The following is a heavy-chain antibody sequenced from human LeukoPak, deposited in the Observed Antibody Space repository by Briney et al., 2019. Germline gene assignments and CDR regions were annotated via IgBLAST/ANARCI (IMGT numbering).Heavy chain of an antibody. V-gene: IGHV3-23*01. CDR3: AKDAHSPEVTYYFDY. Sequence: GGSLRLSCAASGFTFSSYAVNWVRQAPGKGLEWVSAISGSGGSTYYAASVKGRFTISRDNSKNTLYLQMNSLRAEDTAIYYCAKDAHSPEVTYYFDYWGQGTLVTVSS. CDR2: ISGSGGST. CDR1: GFTFSSYA. D-gene: IGHD5-18*01. J-gene: IGHJ4*02.